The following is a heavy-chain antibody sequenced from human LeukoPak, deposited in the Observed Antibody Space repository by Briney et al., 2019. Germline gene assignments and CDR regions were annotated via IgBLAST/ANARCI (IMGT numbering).Heavy chain of an antibody. D-gene: IGHD3-22*01. CDR1: GFTFSSYA. CDR3: AKAVYYYDSSGYGYYFDY. Sequence: GGSLRLSCAASGFTFSSYAMSGVRQAPGKGLEWVSAISGSGGSTYYADSVKGRFTISRDNSENTLYLQMNSLRADDTAVYYCAKAVYYYDSSGYGYYFDYWGQGTLVTVSS. V-gene: IGHV3-23*01. J-gene: IGHJ4*02. CDR2: ISGSGGST.